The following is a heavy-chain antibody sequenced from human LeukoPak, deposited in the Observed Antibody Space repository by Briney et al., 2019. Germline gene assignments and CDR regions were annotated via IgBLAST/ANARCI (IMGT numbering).Heavy chain of an antibody. V-gene: IGHV3-7*01. Sequence: PGGSLRLSCAASGFSFSDYWMNWVRQAPGKGLERVANINQDESEKYYVDSVKGRFTISRDNAKNSLYLQMNSLRVEDTAVYYCARTPGPGPENYWGQGTLVTVSS. CDR3: ARTPGPGPENY. CDR2: INQDESEK. J-gene: IGHJ4*02. CDR1: GFSFSDYW. D-gene: IGHD1-14*01.